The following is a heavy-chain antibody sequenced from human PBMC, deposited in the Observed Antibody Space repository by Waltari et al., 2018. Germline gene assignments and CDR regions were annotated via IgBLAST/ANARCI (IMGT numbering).Heavy chain of an antibody. CDR3: ARGVDMGYDY. Sequence: EVQLVESGGGLVKPGGSLRLSCAASGFTFSSYSMNWVRQAPGTGLEWVSSISSSSSYIYYADSVKGRFTISRDNAKNSLYLQMNSLRAEDTAVYYCARGVDMGYDYWGQGTLVTVSS. V-gene: IGHV3-21*01. CDR2: ISSSSSYI. J-gene: IGHJ4*02. CDR1: GFTFSSYS. D-gene: IGHD5-12*01.